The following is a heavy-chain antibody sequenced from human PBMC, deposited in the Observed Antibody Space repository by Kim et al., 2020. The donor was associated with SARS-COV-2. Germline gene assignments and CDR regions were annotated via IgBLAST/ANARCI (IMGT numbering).Heavy chain of an antibody. V-gene: IGHV1-69*13. D-gene: IGHD5-18*01. CDR2: IIPIFGTA. Sequence: SVKVSCKASGGTLNSYAINWVRQAPGQGLEWMGGIIPIFGTANYAQKFQGRVTITADESTSTAYMELSSLRSEDTALYYCAIFADDTTMITGDYWGQGTLVTVSS. J-gene: IGHJ4*02. CDR3: AIFADDTTMITGDY. CDR1: GGTLNSYA.